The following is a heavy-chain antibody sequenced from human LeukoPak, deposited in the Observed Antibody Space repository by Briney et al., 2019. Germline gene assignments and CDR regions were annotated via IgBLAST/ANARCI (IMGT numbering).Heavy chain of an antibody. CDR1: GYSFTSYW. Sequence: GESLKISCKGSGYSFTSYWIGWVRQMHGKGLEWMGIIYPGDSDTRYSPSFQGQVTISADKSISTAYLQWSSLKASDTAMYYCARLGGYCSGGSCWLDPWGQGTLVTVSS. CDR2: IYPGDSDT. J-gene: IGHJ5*02. V-gene: IGHV5-51*01. D-gene: IGHD2-15*01. CDR3: ARLGGYCSGGSCWLDP.